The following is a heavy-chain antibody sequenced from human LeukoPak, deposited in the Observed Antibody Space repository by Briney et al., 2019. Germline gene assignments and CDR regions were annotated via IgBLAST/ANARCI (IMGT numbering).Heavy chain of an antibody. J-gene: IGHJ6*03. Sequence: PSETLSLTCTVSGGSISSSSYYWGWIRQPAGKGLEWIGRIYTSGSTTYNPSLKSRVTMSVDTSKNQFSLKLNSVTAADTAVYYCARDTTPPPPYYFYYYMDVWGKGTTVTISS. CDR1: GGSISSSSYY. V-gene: IGHV4-61*02. CDR3: ARDTTPPPPYYFYYYMDV. D-gene: IGHD1-1*01. CDR2: IYTSGST.